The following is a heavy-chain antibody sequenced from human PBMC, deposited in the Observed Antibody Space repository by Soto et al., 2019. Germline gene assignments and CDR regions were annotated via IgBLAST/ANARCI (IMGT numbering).Heavy chain of an antibody. CDR3: AHCGPEGSFDV. J-gene: IGHJ4*02. Sequence: QITLKESGPTLVKPTQTLTLTCSFSGFSLTSSGVGVGWIRQPPGKALAWLALIYWDDDTFYNQSLKNRITITKDTAKKQVVLTMTNLDPVDTATYYCAHCGPEGSFDVWGQGTLVTVSS. CDR1: GFSLTSSGVG. CDR2: IYWDDDT. V-gene: IGHV2-5*02.